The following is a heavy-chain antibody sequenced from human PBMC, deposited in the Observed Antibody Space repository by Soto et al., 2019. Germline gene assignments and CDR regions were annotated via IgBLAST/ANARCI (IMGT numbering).Heavy chain of an antibody. CDR2: IIPILGIA. Sequence: ASVKVSCKASGGTFSSYTISWVRQAPGQGLEWMGRIIPILGIANYAQKFQGRVTITADKSTSTAYMELSSLRSEDTAVYYCAIDHLPIDSNWFDPWGQGTLVTVYS. CDR3: AIDHLPIDSNWFDP. CDR1: GGTFSSYT. D-gene: IGHD3-22*01. J-gene: IGHJ5*02. V-gene: IGHV1-69*04.